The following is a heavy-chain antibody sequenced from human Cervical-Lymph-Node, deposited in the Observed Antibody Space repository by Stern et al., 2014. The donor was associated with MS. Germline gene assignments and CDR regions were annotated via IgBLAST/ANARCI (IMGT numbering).Heavy chain of an antibody. CDR1: GASFSSYY. V-gene: IGHV4-59*01. CDR2: MYFSGRG. D-gene: IGHD2-21*01. CDR3: ARSPLKGEGWFDP. J-gene: IGHJ5*02. Sequence: QVQLQESGAGLVKPSESLSITCTVSGASFSSYYWNWIRQPPGQGLEWIGDMYFSGRGNYNPSTDSGITFTAATSKTQLYLQHRPLTAADTAVCYCARSPLKGEGWFDPWGQGTLVTVSS.